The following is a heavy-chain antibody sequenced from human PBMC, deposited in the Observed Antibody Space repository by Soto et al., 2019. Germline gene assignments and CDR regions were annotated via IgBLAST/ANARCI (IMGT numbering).Heavy chain of an antibody. J-gene: IGHJ6*02. CDR1: GYTFTSHD. V-gene: IGHV1-8*01. Sequence: GASVKVSCKASGYTFTSHDIYWVRQATGQGLEWMGWVDPNSGNTGYAQKFQGRVTMSVDTSKSQFSLKLTSVTAADTAVYYCARGEDAFFYYGLDVWGQGITVTVSS. CDR2: VDPNSGNT. CDR3: ARGEDAFFYYGLDV.